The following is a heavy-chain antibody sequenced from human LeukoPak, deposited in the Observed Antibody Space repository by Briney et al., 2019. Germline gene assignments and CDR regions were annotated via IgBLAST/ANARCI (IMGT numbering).Heavy chain of an antibody. CDR3: ASTGTSRYYYYYYMDV. D-gene: IGHD2-2*01. CDR1: GYTFTGYY. V-gene: IGHV1-2*02. Sequence: GASVKVSCKASGYTFTGYYMHWVRPAPGQGLEWMGWINPNSGGTNYAQKFQGRVTMTRDTSISTAYMELSRLRSDDTAVYYCASTGTSRYYYYYYMDVWGKGTTVTVS. J-gene: IGHJ6*03. CDR2: INPNSGGT.